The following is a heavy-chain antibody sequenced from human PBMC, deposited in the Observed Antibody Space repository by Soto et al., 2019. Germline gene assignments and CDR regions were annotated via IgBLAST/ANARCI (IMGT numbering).Heavy chain of an antibody. CDR3: ARDQAPYSNGWYY. D-gene: IGHD6-19*01. CDR2: INTKNGNT. J-gene: IGHJ4*02. CDR1: GYTFTSYG. Sequence: QIYLVQSGAEVKKPGASVKVSCKATGYTFTSYGIIWVRRAPGQGLEWMGWINTKNGNTHYAQKLQGRVTMTTDTSTTTAYMELRSLRTDDTAVYFCARDQAPYSNGWYYLGQGTLVTVSS. V-gene: IGHV1-18*01.